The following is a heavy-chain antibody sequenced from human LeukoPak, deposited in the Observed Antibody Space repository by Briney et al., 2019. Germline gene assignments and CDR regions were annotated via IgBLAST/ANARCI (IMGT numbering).Heavy chain of an antibody. V-gene: IGHV4-39*07. CDR1: GGSISSSSYY. CDR3: ARGSSWSD. D-gene: IGHD6-13*01. Sequence: ASETLSLTCTVSGGSISSSSYYWGWIRQPPGKGLEWIGSIYYSGSTYYNPSLKSRVTISVDTSKNQFSLRLSSVTAADTAVYYCARGSSWSDWGQGTLVTVSS. CDR2: IYYSGST. J-gene: IGHJ4*02.